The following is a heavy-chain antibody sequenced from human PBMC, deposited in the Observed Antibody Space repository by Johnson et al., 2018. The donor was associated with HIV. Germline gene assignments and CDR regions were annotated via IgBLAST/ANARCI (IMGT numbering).Heavy chain of an antibody. V-gene: IGHV3-30-3*01. CDR1: AFTSSSYS. Sequence: QLLLVESGGGVVQPGRSLRLSCSASAFTSSSYSMHWVRQAPGKGLEWVAVISYGGNNKYYADSVKGRFTISRDNSKNTLYLQMSRLRAEDTAVYYCASLIAAAGDDAFDIWGQGTMVTVSS. J-gene: IGHJ3*02. D-gene: IGHD6-13*01. CDR3: ASLIAAAGDDAFDI. CDR2: ISYGGNNK.